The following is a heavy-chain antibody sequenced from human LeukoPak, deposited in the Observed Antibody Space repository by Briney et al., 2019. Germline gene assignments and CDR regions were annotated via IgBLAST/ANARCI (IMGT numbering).Heavy chain of an antibody. V-gene: IGHV3-11*01. CDR3: ASDIVATSGDF. J-gene: IGHJ4*02. CDR1: GFTFSDYY. D-gene: IGHD5-12*01. Sequence: PGGSLRLSCAASGFTFSDYYMSWIRQAPGKGLEWVAYTTSSGDDIYYADSVKGRFTISRDNAKNALFLRMSSLRVEDTATYYCASDIVATSGDFWGQGTLVSVSS. CDR2: TTSSGDDI.